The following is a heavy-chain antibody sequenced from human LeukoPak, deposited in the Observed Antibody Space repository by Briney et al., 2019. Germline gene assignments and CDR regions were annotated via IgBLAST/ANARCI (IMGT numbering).Heavy chain of an antibody. CDR2: IYYSGST. CDR3: ARVPAAHGGYYFDY. V-gene: IGHV4-30-4*01. Sequence: PQTLSLTCTVSGGSISSGDYYWSWIRQPPGKGLEWIGYIYYSGSTHYNPSLKSRVTISVDTSKNQFSLKLSSVTAADTAVYYCARVPAAHGGYYFDYWGQGTLVTVSS. J-gene: IGHJ4*02. D-gene: IGHD2-2*01. CDR1: GGSISSGDYY.